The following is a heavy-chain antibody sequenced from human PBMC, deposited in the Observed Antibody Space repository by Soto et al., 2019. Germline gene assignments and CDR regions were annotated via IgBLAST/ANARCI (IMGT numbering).Heavy chain of an antibody. V-gene: IGHV1-69*12. CDR2: IIPIFRTP. CDR3: ARDKDREQLGGNYYYTLDV. D-gene: IGHD1-1*01. CDR1: GDTFDTFA. Sequence: QVQLVQSGAEVVKPGSSVKVSCKASGDTFDTFAISWVRQAPGQGLEWMGGIIPIFRTPDYGQKFQGRVTNTADEPTSTAYMELSSLRSEDTAVYYCARDKDREQLGGNYYYTLDVWGQGTTVTVSS. J-gene: IGHJ6*02.